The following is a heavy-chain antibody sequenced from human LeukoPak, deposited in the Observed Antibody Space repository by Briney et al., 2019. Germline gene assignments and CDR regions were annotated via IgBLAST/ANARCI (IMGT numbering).Heavy chain of an antibody. Sequence: SETLSLTCAVYGGSFSGYYWSGIRQPPGKGLEWIAYISDIGSINYNPSLKSRVTISLETSKNQFSLKLSSVTAADTAVYYCAGHHPRNTVDFWGQGTLVTVSS. D-gene: IGHD2/OR15-2a*01. J-gene: IGHJ4*02. CDR3: AGHHPRNTVDF. CDR1: GGSFSGYY. V-gene: IGHV4-59*08. CDR2: ISDIGSI.